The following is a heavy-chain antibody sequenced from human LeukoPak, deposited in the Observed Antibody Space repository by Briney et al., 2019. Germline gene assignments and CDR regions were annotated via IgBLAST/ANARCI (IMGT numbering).Heavy chain of an antibody. V-gene: IGHV1-2*02. D-gene: IGHD3-3*01. Sequence: ASVKVSCKASGYTFTGYYMHWVRQAPGQGLEWMGWINPNSGGTNYAQKFQGRVTMTRDTSISTAYMELSRLRSDDTAVYYCARSQGNDFWSGYYYWGQGTLVTVSS. CDR3: ARSQGNDFWSGYYY. CDR2: INPNSGGT. J-gene: IGHJ4*02. CDR1: GYTFTGYY.